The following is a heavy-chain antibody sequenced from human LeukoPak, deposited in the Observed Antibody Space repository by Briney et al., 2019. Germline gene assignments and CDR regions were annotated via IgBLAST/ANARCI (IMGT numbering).Heavy chain of an antibody. J-gene: IGHJ4*02. V-gene: IGHV4-61*02. Sequence: SETLSLTCTVSGGSISSGSYYWSWIRQPAGKGLEWIGRIYTSGSTNYNPSLKSRVTISVDTSKNQFSLKLSSVTAADTAVYYCARRVGATTFDYWGQGTLVTVSS. CDR1: GGSISSGSYY. CDR3: ARRVGATTFDY. CDR2: IYTSGST. D-gene: IGHD1-26*01.